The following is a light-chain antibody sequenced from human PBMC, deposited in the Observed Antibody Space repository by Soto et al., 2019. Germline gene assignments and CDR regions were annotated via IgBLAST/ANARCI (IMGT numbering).Light chain of an antibody. V-gene: IGKV1-39*01. CDR3: QQRYSTPRT. CDR2: DAS. J-gene: IGKJ1*01. CDR1: QTISSW. Sequence: DLQMPQSPSTLSGSVGDRVTITCRASQTISSWLAWYQQKPGRAPKLLIYDASSLQSGVPSRFSGSGSGTDFTLTISSLQPEDFATYYCQQRYSTPRTFGQGTKVDIK.